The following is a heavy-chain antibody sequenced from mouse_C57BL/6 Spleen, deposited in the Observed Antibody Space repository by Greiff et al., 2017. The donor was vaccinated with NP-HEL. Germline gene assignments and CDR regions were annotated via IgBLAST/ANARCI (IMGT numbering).Heavy chain of an antibody. CDR3: ARGGYYDWYFDV. Sequence: VQVVESGAELVKPGASVKMSCKASGYTFTTYPIEWMKQNHGKSLEWIGNFHPYNDDTKYNEKFKGKATLTVEKSSSTVYLELSRLTSDDSAVYYCARGGYYDWYFDVWGTGTTVTVSS. J-gene: IGHJ1*03. D-gene: IGHD2-3*01. CDR1: GYTFTTYP. V-gene: IGHV1-47*01. CDR2: FHPYNDDT.